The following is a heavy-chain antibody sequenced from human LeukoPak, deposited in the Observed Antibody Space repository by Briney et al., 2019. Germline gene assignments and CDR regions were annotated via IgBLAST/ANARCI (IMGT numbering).Heavy chain of an antibody. V-gene: IGHV1-46*01. D-gene: IGHD3-16*01. CDR2: INPSGGST. Sequence: ASVKVSCKASGYTFTSYYMHWVRQAPGQGLEWMGIINPSGGSTSYAQKFQGRVTMTRDMSTSTVYMELSSLRSEDTAVYYCARDSSAWGGGYNWFDPWGQGTLVTVSS. CDR1: GYTFTSYY. J-gene: IGHJ5*02. CDR3: ARDSSAWGGGYNWFDP.